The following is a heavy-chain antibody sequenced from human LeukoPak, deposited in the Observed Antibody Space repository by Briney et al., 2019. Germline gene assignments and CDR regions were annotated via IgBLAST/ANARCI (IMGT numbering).Heavy chain of an antibody. J-gene: IGHJ6*03. CDR2: IYTSGST. V-gene: IGHV4-4*07. Sequence: SETLSLTCTVSGGSISSYYWSWIRQPAGKGLEWIGRIYTSGSTNYNPSLKSRVTMSVDTSKNQFSLKLSSVTAADTAVYYCARVLHPSYYDFWSGTSRYYYYYMDVWGKGTTVTVSS. CDR1: GGSISSYY. CDR3: ARVLHPSYYDFWSGTSRYYYYYMDV. D-gene: IGHD3-3*01.